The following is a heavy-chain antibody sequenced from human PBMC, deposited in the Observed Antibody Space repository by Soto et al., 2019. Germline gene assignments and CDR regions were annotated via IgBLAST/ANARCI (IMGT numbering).Heavy chain of an antibody. V-gene: IGHV3-7*01. CDR2: VKQDGSEE. CDR1: GSSISTYW. D-gene: IGHD5-18*01. J-gene: IGHJ4*02. Sequence: EVQLVESGGGLVQPGGSLKPSGEASGSSISTYWWAWSGRAPGKGLEWVANVKQDGSEEYYVDSVKGRFTISRDNAKNSLYLQMNSLRAEDTAVYYCAALDTAMVKTAGYWGQGTLVTVSS. CDR3: AALDTAMVKTAGY.